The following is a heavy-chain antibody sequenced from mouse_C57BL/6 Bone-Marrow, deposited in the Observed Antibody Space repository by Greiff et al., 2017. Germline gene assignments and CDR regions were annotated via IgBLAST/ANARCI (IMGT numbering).Heavy chain of an antibody. V-gene: IGHV1-50*01. D-gene: IGHD2-4*01. J-gene: IGHJ2*01. CDR2: IDPSDSYT. CDR1: GYTFTSYW. Sequence: QVQLKQPGAELVKPGASVKLSCKASGYTFTSYWMQWVKQRPGQGLEWIGEIDPSDSYTNYNQKFKGQATLTVDTSSSTAYMQLSSLTSEDSAVYYCAREGIYYDSYDYWGQGTTLTVSS. CDR3: AREGIYYDSYDY.